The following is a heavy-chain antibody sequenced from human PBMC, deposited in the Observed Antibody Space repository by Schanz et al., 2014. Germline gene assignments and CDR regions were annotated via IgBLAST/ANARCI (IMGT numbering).Heavy chain of an antibody. CDR3: ARGSKVPTAIGFDP. Sequence: QVQLQESGPGLVKPSEALSLTCTVSGGSISSHFWTWIRQPPGKGLEWIGNIYNSGSTKYNPSVKSRVTIAVDTSKNQFSLKLSSVTAADTAVYYCARGSKVPTAIGFDPWGQGTLVTVSS. J-gene: IGHJ5*02. CDR1: GGSISSHF. D-gene: IGHD2-2*01. CDR2: IYNSGST. V-gene: IGHV4-59*11.